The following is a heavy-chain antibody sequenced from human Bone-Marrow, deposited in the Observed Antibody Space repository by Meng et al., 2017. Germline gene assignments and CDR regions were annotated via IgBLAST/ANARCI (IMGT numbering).Heavy chain of an antibody. CDR3: ARDRTRRYDSSGYRVVGIGGSTDY. Sequence: SVKVSCKASGGTFSSLSISWVRPAPGQGLEWMGGIIHIFGAPNYAQKFQGRVTVTADESTSTAYMELSSLRSEDTAVYYCARDRTRRYDSSGYRVVGIGGSTDYWGQGTLVTVSS. CDR2: IIHIFGAP. CDR1: GGTFSSLS. J-gene: IGHJ4*02. D-gene: IGHD3-22*01. V-gene: IGHV1-69*13.